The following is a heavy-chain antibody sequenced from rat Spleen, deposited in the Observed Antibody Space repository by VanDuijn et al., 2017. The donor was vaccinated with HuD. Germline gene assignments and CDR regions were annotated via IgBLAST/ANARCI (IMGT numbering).Heavy chain of an antibody. CDR2: ISYDGGGT. CDR3: SIDRRYYDDSYVMDA. Sequence: EVQLVESGGGLVQPGRSLKLSCVASGFAFNNYWMTWVRQAPTKGLEWVASISYDGGGTYYRDSVKGRFTISRDNAKSSLYLQMDSLRSEDTATYYCSIDRRYYDDSYVMDAWGQGASVTASS. CDR1: GFAFNNYW. J-gene: IGHJ4*01. V-gene: IGHV5-20*01. D-gene: IGHD1-12*02.